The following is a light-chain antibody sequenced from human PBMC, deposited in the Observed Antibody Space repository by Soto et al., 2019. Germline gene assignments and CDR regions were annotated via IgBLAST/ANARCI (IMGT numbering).Light chain of an antibody. CDR1: QSITSSF. CDR3: QQHGSSSWT. Sequence: EIVLTQSPGTLSLSPRERATLSCRASQSITSSFLAWYQQKPGQAPRLLIYGASSRATDIPDRFSGSGSGTDFTLTISRLEPEDFAVYYCQQHGSSSWTFGQGTKVDIK. CDR2: GAS. V-gene: IGKV3-20*01. J-gene: IGKJ1*01.